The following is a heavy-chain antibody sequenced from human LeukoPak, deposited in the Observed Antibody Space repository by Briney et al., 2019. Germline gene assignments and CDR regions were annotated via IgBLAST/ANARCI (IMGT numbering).Heavy chain of an antibody. J-gene: IGHJ5*02. CDR3: ARGVSRPSSIAALGWFDP. D-gene: IGHD6-6*01. CDR1: GGSFSGYY. V-gene: IGHV4-34*01. Sequence: SETLSLTCAVYGGSFSGYYWSWIRQPPGKGLEWIGEINHSGSTNYNPSLKSRVTISVDTSKSQFSLKLSSVTAADTAVYYCARGVSRPSSIAALGWFDPWGQGTLVTVSS. CDR2: INHSGST.